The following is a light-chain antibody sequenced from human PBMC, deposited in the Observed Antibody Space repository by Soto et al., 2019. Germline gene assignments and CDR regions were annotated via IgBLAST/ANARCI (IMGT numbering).Light chain of an antibody. J-gene: IGLJ2*01. V-gene: IGLV1-47*01. CDR3: AAWDDSLSGVV. Sequence: QSALTQPPSASGTPGQRVTISCSGSSSNIGSHFVNWYQQLPGTAPKLLIYRNNQRPSGVPDRFSGSKSGTSASLAISGLRSEDEADYYCAAWDDSLSGVVFGGGTKVTVL. CDR1: SSNIGSHF. CDR2: RNN.